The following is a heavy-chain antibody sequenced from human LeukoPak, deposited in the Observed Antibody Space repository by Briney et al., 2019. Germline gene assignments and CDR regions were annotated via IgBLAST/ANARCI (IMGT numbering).Heavy chain of an antibody. CDR1: GFTFSDYY. CDR3: ARNDYDYVWGSYRYTFFDY. J-gene: IGHJ4*02. V-gene: IGHV3-11*06. Sequence: GGSLRLSCAASGFTFSDYYMRWIRQSPGKGLEWVSYISNNNSYTNYAHSVKGRFTISRDNAKNSLYLHMNSLRDEDTAVYYCARNDYDYVWGSYRYTFFDYWGQGTLATVSS. CDR2: ISNNNSYT. D-gene: IGHD3-16*02.